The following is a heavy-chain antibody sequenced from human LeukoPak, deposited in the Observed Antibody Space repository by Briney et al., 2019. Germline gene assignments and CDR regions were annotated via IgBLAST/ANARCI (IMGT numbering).Heavy chain of an antibody. CDR3: ARKDPGYSGYSDFDY. V-gene: IGHV4-39*07. Sequence: SETLSLTCTVSGGSISSSSYYWGWIRQPPGKGLEWIGSIYYSGSTYYNPSLKSRVTISLDTSKNQFSLKLSSVTAADAAIYYCARKDPGYSGYSDFDYWGQGTLVTVSS. D-gene: IGHD5-12*01. CDR1: GGSISSSSYY. J-gene: IGHJ4*02. CDR2: IYYSGST.